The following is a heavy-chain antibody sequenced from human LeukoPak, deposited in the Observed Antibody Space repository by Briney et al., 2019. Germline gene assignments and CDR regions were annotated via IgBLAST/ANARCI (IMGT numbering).Heavy chain of an antibody. CDR1: GFTFSSYA. CDR3: AKEGQQLEEVDY. V-gene: IGHV3-23*01. J-gene: IGHJ4*02. CDR2: ISGSGGST. Sequence: PGASLRLSCVASGFTFSSYAMSWVRQAPGKGLEWVSAISGSGGSTYYADSVKGRSTISRDNSKNTLYLQMNSLRAEDTAVYYCAKEGQQLEEVDYWGQGTLVTVSS. D-gene: IGHD6-13*01.